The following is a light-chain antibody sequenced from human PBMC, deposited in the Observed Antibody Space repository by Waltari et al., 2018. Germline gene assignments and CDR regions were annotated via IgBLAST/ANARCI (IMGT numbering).Light chain of an antibody. J-gene: IGLJ2*01. CDR1: SSDVGGYNY. V-gene: IGLV2-14*01. CDR2: EVT. CDR3: SSYTSSSTRV. Sequence: QSALTQPASVSGSPGQSITLSCSGTSSDVGGYNYVSWYQHHPGKAPNLMIYEVTYRPSGVSDRFSGSKSGNTASLTISGLQAEDEADYYCSSYTSSSTRVFGGGTKVTVL.